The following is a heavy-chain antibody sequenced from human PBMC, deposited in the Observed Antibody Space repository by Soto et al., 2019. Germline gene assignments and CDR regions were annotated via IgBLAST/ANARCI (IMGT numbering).Heavy chain of an antibody. CDR2: IYYSEST. Sequence: SETLSLTCTVSGGSINSAGYYWSWLREHPGQGLEWIGNIYYSESTNYNPSLKSRVTISIDTSKNHFSLNLSSVTAADTSVYYCARVQTIFGIITVFDYWGQGTLVTVSS. J-gene: IGHJ4*02. D-gene: IGHD3-3*01. CDR3: ARVQTIFGIITVFDY. CDR1: GGSINSAGYY. V-gene: IGHV4-31*03.